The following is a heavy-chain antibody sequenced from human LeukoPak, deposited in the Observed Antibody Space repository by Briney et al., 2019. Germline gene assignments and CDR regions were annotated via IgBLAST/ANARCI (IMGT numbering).Heavy chain of an antibody. D-gene: IGHD1-7*01. Sequence: SQTLSLTRTVSGGSISSGSYYWSWIRQPAGKGLEWIGRIYTSGSTNYNPSLKSRVTISVDTSKNQFSLKLSSVTAADTAVYYCARGYNWNYVAYYYYMDVWGKGTTVTVSS. V-gene: IGHV4-61*02. J-gene: IGHJ6*03. CDR3: ARGYNWNYVAYYYYMDV. CDR2: IYTSGST. CDR1: GGSISSGSYY.